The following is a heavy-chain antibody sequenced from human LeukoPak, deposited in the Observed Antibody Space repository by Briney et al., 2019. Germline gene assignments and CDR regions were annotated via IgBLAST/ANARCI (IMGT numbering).Heavy chain of an antibody. Sequence: GGSLRLSCAASGFTVGSKFVTWVRQAPGKGPEWLSIIYSGGGTDYADSVKGRFTISRDNSKNPVYLQMSSLRAEDTAMYHCARKGLGIVADGVFFGSWGQGTLVTVSS. D-gene: IGHD6-13*01. V-gene: IGHV3-53*01. J-gene: IGHJ5*02. CDR3: ARKGLGIVADGVFFGS. CDR2: IYSGGGT. CDR1: GFTVGSKF.